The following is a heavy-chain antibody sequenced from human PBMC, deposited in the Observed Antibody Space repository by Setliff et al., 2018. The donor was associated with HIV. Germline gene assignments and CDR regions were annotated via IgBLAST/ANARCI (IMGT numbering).Heavy chain of an antibody. Sequence: ETLSLTCTVSGGSITGHYWSWIRQPPGKGLEWIGYIHYSGSSNYNPSLKSPVSISLDTSKKQVSLKLNSVTAADTAVYYCAVGIIAATGTFFDYWGQGTLVTVSS. CDR1: GGSITGHY. D-gene: IGHD6-13*01. CDR2: IHYSGSS. CDR3: AVGIIAATGTFFDY. J-gene: IGHJ4*02. V-gene: IGHV4-59*11.